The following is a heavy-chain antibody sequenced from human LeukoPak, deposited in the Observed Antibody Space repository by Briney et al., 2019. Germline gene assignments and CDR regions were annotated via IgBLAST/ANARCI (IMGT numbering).Heavy chain of an antibody. CDR1: GYTFTSYY. D-gene: IGHD2-21*02. V-gene: IGHV1-46*01. CDR2: INPSGGST. CDR3: AREYIVVVTATLPYFDY. Sequence: ASVKVSCEASGYTFTSYYMHWVRQAPGQGLEWMGIINPSGGSTSYAQKFQGRVTMTRDMSTSTVYMELSSLRSEDTAVYYCAREYIVVVTATLPYFDYWGQGTLVTVSS. J-gene: IGHJ4*02.